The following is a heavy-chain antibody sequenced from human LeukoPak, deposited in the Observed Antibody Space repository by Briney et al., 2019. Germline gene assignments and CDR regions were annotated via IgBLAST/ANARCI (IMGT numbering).Heavy chain of an antibody. Sequence: GASVKVSCKASGYTFAGNFMHWVRQAPGQGLEWMGWINPNNGGTNYAQKFQGRVTMTGDTSISTAYMELSRLTSDDTALYYCARGHILVPAGAFDLWGQGTVVTVSS. D-gene: IGHD2-21*01. J-gene: IGHJ3*01. V-gene: IGHV1-2*02. CDR3: ARGHILVPAGAFDL. CDR2: INPNNGGT. CDR1: GYTFAGNF.